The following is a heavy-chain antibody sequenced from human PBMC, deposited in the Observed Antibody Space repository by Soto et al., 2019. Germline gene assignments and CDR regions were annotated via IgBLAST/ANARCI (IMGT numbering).Heavy chain of an antibody. D-gene: IGHD1-26*01. CDR3: ARVYSGTYSSSL. J-gene: IGHJ4*02. CDR1: GYTFSNYG. V-gene: IGHV1-18*01. Sequence: ASVKVSCKTSGYTFSNYGICWVRQPPGQGLEWVGWMSPHNGNAHYAENLQGRVTLTADTSTNTAYMELRSLRSDGTAVYYCARVYSGTYSSSLWGQGTLVTSPQ. CDR2: MSPHNGNA.